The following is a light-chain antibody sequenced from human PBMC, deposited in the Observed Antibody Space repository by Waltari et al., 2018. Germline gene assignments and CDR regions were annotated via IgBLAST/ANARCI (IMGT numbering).Light chain of an antibody. CDR3: QNHERLPAM. V-gene: IGKV3-20*01. CDR1: QSISRY. Sequence: VLTQSPGTLSLSPGESATLSCRASQSISRYLAWYQQKPGQAPRLLIYAASSRASGIPDRFSGSVSGTDFSLTISRLEPEDFAVYYCQNHERLPAMFGQGTKVEIK. J-gene: IGKJ1*01. CDR2: AAS.